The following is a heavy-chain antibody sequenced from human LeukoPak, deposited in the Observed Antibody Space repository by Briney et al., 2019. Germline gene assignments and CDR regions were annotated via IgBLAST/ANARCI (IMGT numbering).Heavy chain of an antibody. CDR1: GFTFSSYS. J-gene: IGHJ6*02. D-gene: IGHD6-19*01. CDR2: ISSSSSYI. CDR3: ARVIPAPTFSRIPGYSSGWYNRNYYYGMDV. Sequence: GGSLRLSCAASGFTFSSYSMNWVRQAPGKGLEWVSSISSSSSYIYYADSVKGRSTISRDNAKNSLYLQMNSLRVEDTAVYYCARVIPAPTFSRIPGYSSGWYNRNYYYGMDVWGQGTTVTVSS. V-gene: IGHV3-21*01.